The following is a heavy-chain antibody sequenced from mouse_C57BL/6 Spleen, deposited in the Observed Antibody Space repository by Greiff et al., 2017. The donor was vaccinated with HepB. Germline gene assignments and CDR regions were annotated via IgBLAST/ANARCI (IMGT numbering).Heavy chain of an antibody. CDR1: GFTFSSYG. Sequence: VQLKESGGDLVKPGGSLKLSCAASGFTFSSYGMSWVRQTPDKRLEWVATISSGGSYTYYPDSVKGRFTISRDNAKNTLYLQMSSLKSEDTAMYYCARQGTDRAIYAMDYWGQGTSGTVSS. D-gene: IGHD3-2*01. J-gene: IGHJ4*01. CDR2: ISSGGSYT. CDR3: ARQGTDRAIYAMDY. V-gene: IGHV5-6*01.